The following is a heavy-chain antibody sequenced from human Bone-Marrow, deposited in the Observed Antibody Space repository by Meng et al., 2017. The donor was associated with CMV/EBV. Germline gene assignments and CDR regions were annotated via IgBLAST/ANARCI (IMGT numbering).Heavy chain of an antibody. V-gene: IGHV1-69*10. CDR2: IFPIVEIT. D-gene: IGHD3-3*01. CDR1: GGTFINYL. CDR3: ARVDDFWSGYYAPWGWFDP. J-gene: IGHJ5*02. Sequence: SVKVSCKASGGTFINYLIIWVRQAPGQGLEWMGGIFPIVEITKFAQKFEGRVTITADKSTSTAYMELSSLRSEDTAVYYCARVDDFWSGYYAPWGWFDPWGQGTLVTVSS.